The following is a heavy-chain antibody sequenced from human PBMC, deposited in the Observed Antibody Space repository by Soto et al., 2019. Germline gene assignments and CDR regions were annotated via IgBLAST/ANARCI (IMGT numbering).Heavy chain of an antibody. J-gene: IGHJ4*02. D-gene: IGHD2-21*02. CDR2: LYHGGAT. V-gene: IGHV4-30-2*01. CDR1: GGSINSGGYS. Sequence: SETLSLTCAVSGGSINSGGYSWSWIRQPPGKGLEWVGYLYHGGATYSNLSLKSRVSISVDWSKNQFSLKLNSVTAADTAVYYCARAFTAMGLFDYWGPGILVTVSS. CDR3: ARAFTAMGLFDY.